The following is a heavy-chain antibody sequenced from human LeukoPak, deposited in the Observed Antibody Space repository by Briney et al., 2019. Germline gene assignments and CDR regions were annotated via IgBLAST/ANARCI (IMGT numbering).Heavy chain of an antibody. CDR1: GGSMNSYY. J-gene: IGHJ4*02. V-gene: IGHV4-59*01. Sequence: SETLSLTCSVSGGSMNSYYWSWIRQSPGKGLEWIGYIYYSGSTNYNPSLKSRVTISVDTSKNQFSLKLSSVTAADTAVYYCARERYDILTGYHNFDYWGQGTLVTVSS. CDR3: ARERYDILTGYHNFDY. CDR2: IYYSGST. D-gene: IGHD3-9*01.